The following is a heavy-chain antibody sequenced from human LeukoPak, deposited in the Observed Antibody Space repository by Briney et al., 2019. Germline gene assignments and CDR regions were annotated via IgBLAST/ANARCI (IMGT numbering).Heavy chain of an antibody. D-gene: IGHD1-26*01. V-gene: IGHV3-48*01. CDR1: GFTFSTYS. CDR3: AKNGVGGTWGNYFDY. CDR2: IGSSGTSI. J-gene: IGHJ4*02. Sequence: GGSLRLSCAASGFTFSTYSMNWVRQAPGKGLEWVSYIGSSGTSINYADSVKGRFTISRDNAKNSLFLQMNSLRAEDTAVYYCAKNGVGGTWGNYFDYWGQGTLVTVSS.